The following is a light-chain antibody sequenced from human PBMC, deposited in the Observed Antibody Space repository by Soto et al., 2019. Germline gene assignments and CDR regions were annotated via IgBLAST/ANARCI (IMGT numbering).Light chain of an antibody. CDR1: QTVSSY. J-gene: IGKJ2*01. Sequence: EIVLTQSPATLSLSPGERATLSCRASQTVSSYLAWFQQKPGQAPRLLIYDVSNRATGIPASLSGSGSGTDFTLTISSLQPEDFAVYYCQQRSTPYTFGQGTKLEIK. CDR3: QQRSTPYT. CDR2: DVS. V-gene: IGKV3-11*01.